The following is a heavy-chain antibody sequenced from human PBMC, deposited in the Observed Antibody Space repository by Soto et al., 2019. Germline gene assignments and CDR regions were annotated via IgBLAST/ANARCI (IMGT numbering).Heavy chain of an antibody. CDR1: GDSMTKYY. D-gene: IGHD1-26*01. Sequence: QVQLQESGPGLVKPSETLSLTCTVSGDSMTKYYWSWIRQPAGKGLEWIGRIYTSGSTNYNPSLKSRVTMSIATSNKHFSLSLKSVTAADTAVYYCARTVGAAYYFDFWGQGALVTVSS. CDR2: IYTSGST. V-gene: IGHV4-4*07. CDR3: ARTVGAAYYFDF. J-gene: IGHJ4*02.